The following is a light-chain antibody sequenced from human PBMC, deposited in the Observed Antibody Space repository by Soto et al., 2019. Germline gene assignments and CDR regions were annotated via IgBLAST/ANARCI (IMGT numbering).Light chain of an antibody. J-gene: IGKJ3*01. V-gene: IGKV3-20*01. CDR3: QQYGSAPFT. CDR1: QSVASSH. Sequence: IGFYPSPGYLSLSQGERPTLSCRASQSVASSHLAWYRQKPGQAPRLLIYDASSRATGIPDRISGSGSGTDFTLTISRLEPEDFAVYYCQQYGSAPFTLGPGTKVDIK. CDR2: DAS.